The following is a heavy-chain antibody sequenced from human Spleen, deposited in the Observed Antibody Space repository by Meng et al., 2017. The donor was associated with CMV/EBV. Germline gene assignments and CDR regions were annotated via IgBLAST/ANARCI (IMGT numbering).Heavy chain of an antibody. CDR2: INHSGRT. J-gene: IGHJ5*02. CDR3: AGESQQLVAWWFDP. Sequence: SETLSLTCAVYGGSFSGYYWSWIRQPPGKGLEWIGEINHSGRTNYNPSLKSRVTISVDTSKNQFSLKLSSVTAADTAVYYCAGESQQLVAWWFDPWGQGTLVTVSS. D-gene: IGHD6-13*01. CDR1: GGSFSGYY. V-gene: IGHV4-34*01.